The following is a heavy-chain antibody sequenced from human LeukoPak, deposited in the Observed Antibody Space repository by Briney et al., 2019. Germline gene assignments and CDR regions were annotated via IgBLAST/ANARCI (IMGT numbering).Heavy chain of an antibody. J-gene: IGHJ4*02. CDR3: ARGLYCSSSSCPHLDN. V-gene: IGHV1-18*01. CDR1: GYTFTSYG. Sequence: ASVKVSCKASGYTFTSYGINWVRQAPGQGLEWMGWISAHNGYTNFAQKLQDRVTMTTDTSTTTAYMELRSLRSDDTAVYYCARGLYCSSSSCPHLDNWGQGTLVTVSS. D-gene: IGHD2-2*01. CDR2: ISAHNGYT.